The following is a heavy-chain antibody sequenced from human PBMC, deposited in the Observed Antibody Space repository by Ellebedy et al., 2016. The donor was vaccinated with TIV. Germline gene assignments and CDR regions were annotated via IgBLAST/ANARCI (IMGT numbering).Heavy chain of an antibody. D-gene: IGHD6-6*01. V-gene: IGHV1-2*02. CDR1: GDTFTDYS. J-gene: IGHJ4*02. CDR2: IKTNTGRT. CDR3: ARTRWQLAFDY. Sequence: ASVKVSCKASGDTFTDYSFHWVRQAPGQGLEWMGWIKTNTGRTGYAQKFQDRVTVTRDTYINTVYMELSNLRSDDPAVYYCARTRWQLAFDYWGQGTLITVSS.